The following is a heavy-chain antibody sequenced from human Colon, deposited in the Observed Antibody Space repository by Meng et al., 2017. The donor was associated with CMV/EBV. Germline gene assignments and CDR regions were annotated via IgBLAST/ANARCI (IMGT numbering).Heavy chain of an antibody. Sequence: QDSGPGLVNPSETLSLSCIVFGVSFTCGAYHWSWIRQSPGKGLEWIGYIYDTGITIYNPSLKSRVTIFLETSKNQFSLNLNSMTTADTAVYYCAKSRSSTPGIVDDWGQGTLVTVSS. CDR2: IYDTGIT. J-gene: IGHJ4*02. V-gene: IGHV4-61*08. D-gene: IGHD2/OR15-2a*01. CDR3: AKSRSSTPGIVDD. CDR1: GVSFTCGAYH.